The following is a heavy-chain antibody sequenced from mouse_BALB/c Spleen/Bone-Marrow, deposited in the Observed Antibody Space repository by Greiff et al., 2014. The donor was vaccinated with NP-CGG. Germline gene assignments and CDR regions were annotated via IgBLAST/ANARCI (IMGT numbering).Heavy chain of an antibody. D-gene: IGHD1-1*01. Sequence: QVQLKESGPGLVAPSQSLSITCTVSGFSLSNYGVHWVRQPPGKGLEWLGVIWAGGSTNYNSALMSRLSINKDNSKSQVFLKMNSLQPDDTAMYYCARYYGSSDSWSAYWGQGTLVTVSA. CDR1: GFSLSNYG. CDR3: ARYYGSSDSWSAY. CDR2: IWAGGST. V-gene: IGHV2-9*02. J-gene: IGHJ3*01.